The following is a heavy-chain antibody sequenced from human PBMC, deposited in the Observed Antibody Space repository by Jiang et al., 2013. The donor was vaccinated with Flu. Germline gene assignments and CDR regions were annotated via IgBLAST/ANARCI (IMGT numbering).Heavy chain of an antibody. Sequence: GLVKPSETLSLTCTVSGGSISSYYWSWIRQPPGKGLEWIGYIYYSGSTNYNPSLKSRVTISVDTSKNQFSLKLSSVTAADTAVYYCARDGIDDYFDYWGQGTLVTVSS. D-gene: IGHD1-26*01. CDR3: ARDGIDDYFDY. V-gene: IGHV4-59*01. J-gene: IGHJ4*02. CDR1: GGSISSYY. CDR2: IYYSGST.